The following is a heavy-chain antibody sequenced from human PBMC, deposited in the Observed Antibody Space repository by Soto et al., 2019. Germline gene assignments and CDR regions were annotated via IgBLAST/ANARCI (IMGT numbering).Heavy chain of an antibody. CDR3: ARVRRNDASDYYGMDI. V-gene: IGHV3-48*02. CDR1: GFSFSTST. Sequence: GGSLRLSCAASGFSFSTSTMNWVRQAPGKGLEWVSYISSGSTTIYYADSVKGRFTIARDNGKNSLYLQMNSLRDEDTAVYYCARVRRNDASDYYGMDIWGQGTTVTVSS. J-gene: IGHJ6*02. D-gene: IGHD1-1*01. CDR2: ISSGSTTI.